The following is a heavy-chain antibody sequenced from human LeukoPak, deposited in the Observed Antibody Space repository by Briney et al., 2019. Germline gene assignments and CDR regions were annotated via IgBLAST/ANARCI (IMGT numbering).Heavy chain of an antibody. CDR3: ARDGGGYDS. D-gene: IGHD5-24*01. V-gene: IGHV3-7*01. Sequence: GGSLRVSCAASGFTFSTYWMSWVRQTQGKGLEWVANIKEDGSRQYYVDSVKGRFTISRDNAKNSLYLQMNSLRVEDTAVYYCARDGGGYDSWGQGTLVTVSS. J-gene: IGHJ5*01. CDR2: IKEDGSRQ. CDR1: GFTFSTYW.